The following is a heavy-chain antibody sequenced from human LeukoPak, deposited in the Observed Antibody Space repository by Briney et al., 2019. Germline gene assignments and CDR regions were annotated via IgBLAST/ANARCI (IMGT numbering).Heavy chain of an antibody. CDR1: GFTFTNYW. V-gene: IGHV3-21*01. J-gene: IGHJ4*02. Sequence: PGGSLRLSCAASGFTFTNYWMSWVRQAPGKGLEWVSSISSSSSYIYYADSVKGRFTISRDNAKNSLYLQMNSLRAEDTAVYYCARDLMVRGVGYFDYWGQGTLVTVSS. CDR2: ISSSSSYI. D-gene: IGHD3-10*01. CDR3: ARDLMVRGVGYFDY.